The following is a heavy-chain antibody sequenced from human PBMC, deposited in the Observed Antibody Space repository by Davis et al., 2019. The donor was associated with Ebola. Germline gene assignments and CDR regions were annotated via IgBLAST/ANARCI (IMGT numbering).Heavy chain of an antibody. Sequence: PSETLSLTCTVPGCSISSYYWSWIRQPAGKGLEWIGRIYTSGSTNYNPSLKSRVTMSVDTSKNQFFLKLSSVTAADTAVYYCARERLYGGYFQHWGQGTLVTVSS. CDR3: ARERLYGGYFQH. D-gene: IGHD2-8*01. J-gene: IGHJ1*01. CDR1: GCSISSYY. V-gene: IGHV4-4*07. CDR2: IYTSGST.